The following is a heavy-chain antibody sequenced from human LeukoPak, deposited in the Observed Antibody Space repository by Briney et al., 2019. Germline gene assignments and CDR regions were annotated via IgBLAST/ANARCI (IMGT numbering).Heavy chain of an antibody. Sequence: PSETLSLTCTVSGGSISSSYWNWIRQPPGKGLEWIGHIYYSGSTNYNPSLNSRVTMSVDTSKNQFSLELSSVTAADTAVYYCARGYTSGWLIGYWGQGTLVTVSS. CDR3: ARGYTSGWLIGY. J-gene: IGHJ4*02. CDR2: IYYSGST. D-gene: IGHD6-19*01. CDR1: GGSISSSY. V-gene: IGHV4-59*08.